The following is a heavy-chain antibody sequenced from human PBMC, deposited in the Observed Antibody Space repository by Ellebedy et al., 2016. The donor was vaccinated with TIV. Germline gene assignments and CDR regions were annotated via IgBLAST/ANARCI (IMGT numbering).Heavy chain of an antibody. J-gene: IGHJ4*02. CDR3: ARGGDYVLVDY. Sequence: ESLKISCNVSGSSISSGYYWGWIRQPPGKGLEWIGYIYYSGSANYNPSLKSRVTISVDTSKNQFSLKLSPVTAADTAVYYCARGGDYVLVDYWGQGTLVTVSS. V-gene: IGHV4-38-2*02. CDR1: GSSISSGYY. D-gene: IGHD4-17*01. CDR2: IYYSGSA.